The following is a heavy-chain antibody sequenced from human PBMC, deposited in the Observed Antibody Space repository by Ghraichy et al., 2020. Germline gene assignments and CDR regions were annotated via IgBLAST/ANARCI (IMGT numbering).Heavy chain of an antibody. CDR3: AREPYSSSWYNSWYFDL. D-gene: IGHD6-13*01. CDR2: VSSSRSTI. V-gene: IGHV3-48*02. J-gene: IGHJ2*01. Sequence: VGRAPGGGREWVSYVSSSRSTIDYADSVKGRFTISRDNAKNSLYLQMNSLRDEDTAVYYCAREPYSSSWYNSWYFDLWGRGTLVTVSS.